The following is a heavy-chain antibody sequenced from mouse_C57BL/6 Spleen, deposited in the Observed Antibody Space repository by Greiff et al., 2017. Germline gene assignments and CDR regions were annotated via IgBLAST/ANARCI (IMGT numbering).Heavy chain of an antibody. J-gene: IGHJ2*01. V-gene: IGHV5-17*01. CDR1: GFTFSDYG. CDR3: ARELRISLYGSSPYFDY. Sequence: EVNVVESGGGLVKPGGSLKLSCAASGFTFSDYGMHWVRQAPEKGLEWVAYISSGSSTIYYADTVKGRFTISRDNAKNTLFLQMTSLRSEDTAMYYCARELRISLYGSSPYFDYWGQGTTLTVSS. CDR2: ISSGSSTI. D-gene: IGHD1-1*01.